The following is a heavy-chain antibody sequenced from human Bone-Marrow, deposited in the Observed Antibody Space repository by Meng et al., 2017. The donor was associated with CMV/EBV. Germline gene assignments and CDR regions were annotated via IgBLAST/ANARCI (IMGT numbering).Heavy chain of an antibody. Sequence: GESLKISCAASGFTFSSSSMNWVRQATGKGLEWVSSISSSSSYIYYADSVKGRFTISRDNAKNSLYLQMNSLRAEDTAVYYCARDAYYYDSSGYALGGLGPTYDAFDIWGQGTMVTVS. J-gene: IGHJ3*02. CDR3: ARDAYYYDSSGYALGGLGPTYDAFDI. D-gene: IGHD3-22*01. CDR2: ISSSSSYI. CDR1: GFTFSSSS. V-gene: IGHV3-21*01.